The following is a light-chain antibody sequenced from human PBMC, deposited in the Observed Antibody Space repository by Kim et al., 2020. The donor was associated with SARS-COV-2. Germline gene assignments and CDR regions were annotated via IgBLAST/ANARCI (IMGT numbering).Light chain of an antibody. Sequence: EIVMTQSPATLSVSPGERVTLSCRASQSVALLAWYQQKPGQAPRPVIHGASTRATGIPARFSGSGSETEFTLTISSLQSEDFAIYYCQQYNEWPSTFGQGTRLEIK. J-gene: IGKJ5*01. CDR2: GAS. CDR3: QQYNEWPST. V-gene: IGKV3-15*01. CDR1: QSVAL.